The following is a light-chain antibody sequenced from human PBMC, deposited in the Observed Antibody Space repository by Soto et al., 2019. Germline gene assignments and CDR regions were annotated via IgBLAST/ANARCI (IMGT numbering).Light chain of an antibody. Sequence: QSVLTQPPSASGTPGQRVTISCSGSSSNIGSYTVNWYQQLPGAAPKLLIYINDQRPSGVPDRFSGSKSGTSASLGISGVQSEDEADYYCAAWDDSLTGVVFGGGTKVTVL. CDR1: SSNIGSYT. V-gene: IGLV1-44*01. J-gene: IGLJ2*01. CDR3: AAWDDSLTGVV. CDR2: IND.